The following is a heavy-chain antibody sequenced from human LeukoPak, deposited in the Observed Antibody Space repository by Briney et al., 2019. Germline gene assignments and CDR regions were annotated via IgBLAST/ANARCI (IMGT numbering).Heavy chain of an antibody. V-gene: IGHV3-23*01. J-gene: IGHJ6*02. Sequence: PGRSLRLSCAASGFTFSSYAMHWVRQAPGKGLECVSAISGSGGNTYYAGSVKGRYTISRDNSKNMLYLQMNSLRAEDTAVYYCAKVSGRIQIWPQPFGDGMDVWGQGTTVTVSS. CDR3: AKVSGRIQIWPQPFGDGMDV. CDR2: ISGSGGNT. CDR1: GFTFSSYA. D-gene: IGHD3-10*01.